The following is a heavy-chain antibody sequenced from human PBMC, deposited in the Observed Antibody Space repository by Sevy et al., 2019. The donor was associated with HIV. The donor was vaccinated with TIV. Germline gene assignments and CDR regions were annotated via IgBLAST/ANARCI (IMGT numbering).Heavy chain of an antibody. CDR1: GFTFSSYA. D-gene: IGHD1-26*01. V-gene: IGHV3-23*01. J-gene: IGHJ4*02. CDR2: ISGSGGST. Sequence: GGSLRLSCAASGFTFSSYAMSWVRQAPGKGLEWVSAISGSGGSTYYADSVKGRFTISGDNSKNTRYLQMNSLRAEDTAVYYCAKDLKGGKWELLNFDYWGQGTLVTVSS. CDR3: AKDLKGGKWELLNFDY.